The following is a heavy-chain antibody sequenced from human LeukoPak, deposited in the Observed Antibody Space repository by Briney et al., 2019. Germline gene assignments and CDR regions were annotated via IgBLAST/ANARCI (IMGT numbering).Heavy chain of an antibody. V-gene: IGHV3-11*04. D-gene: IGHD3-10*01. Sequence: PGGSLRLSCAASGFTFSDYYMSWIRQAPGKGLEWVSYISSSGSTIYYADSVKGRFTISRDNAKNSLYLQMNSLRAEDTAVYYCAKASTYYYGSGSYYYFDYWGQGTLVTVSS. J-gene: IGHJ4*02. CDR2: ISSSGSTI. CDR3: AKASTYYYGSGSYYYFDY. CDR1: GFTFSDYY.